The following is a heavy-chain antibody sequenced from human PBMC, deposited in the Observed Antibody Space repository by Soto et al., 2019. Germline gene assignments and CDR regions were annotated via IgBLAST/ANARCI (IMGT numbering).Heavy chain of an antibody. CDR3: AREYYGLLTGYYTDY. D-gene: IGHD3-9*01. CDR2: ISGDGVTT. Sequence: EVQLVESGGDLVQRGGSLRLSFAASGFPFSSYWMHWARHTPGKGLDWVARISGDGVTTYYADSVTGRFTVSRDNAKNTLSLQISGLRAEDTAVYYCAREYYGLLTGYYTDYWGQGTLVSVSS. J-gene: IGHJ4*02. V-gene: IGHV3-74*01. CDR1: GFPFSSYW.